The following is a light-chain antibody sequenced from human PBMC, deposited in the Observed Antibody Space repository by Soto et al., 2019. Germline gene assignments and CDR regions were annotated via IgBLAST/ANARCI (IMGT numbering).Light chain of an antibody. CDR3: CSYTRTSNHYF. V-gene: IGLV2-11*01. J-gene: IGLJ1*01. Sequence: QSVLTQPRSVSGSPGQSVTISCTGTSIDVTGYNYVSWYQHHPDKAPKLIIYEVRYRPSGVSNRFSGSKSGNTASLTISGLQAEDEADYYCCSYTRTSNHYFFGSGTKVTVL. CDR1: SIDVTGYNY. CDR2: EVR.